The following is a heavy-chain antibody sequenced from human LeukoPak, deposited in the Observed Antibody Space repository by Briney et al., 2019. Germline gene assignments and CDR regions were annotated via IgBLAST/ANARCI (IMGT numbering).Heavy chain of an antibody. CDR1: GYTFTSYY. CDR2: INPSAGST. J-gene: IGHJ4*02. V-gene: IGHV1-46*01. CDR3: ATGGHVRVYDSSAYYGHY. D-gene: IGHD3-22*01. Sequence: RASVKVSCKASGYTFTSYYMHWVRQAPGQGLEWMGIINPSAGSTGYAQKFQGRVTMTRDMSTSTVYMELSSLRSEDTAVYYCATGGHVRVYDSSAYYGHYWGQGTLVTVSS.